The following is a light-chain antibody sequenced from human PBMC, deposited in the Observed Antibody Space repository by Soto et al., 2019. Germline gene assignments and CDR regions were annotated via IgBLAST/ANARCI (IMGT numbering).Light chain of an antibody. CDR1: SSDVGGYNY. CDR2: GVT. V-gene: IGLV2-8*01. J-gene: IGLJ3*02. Sequence: QSALTQPPSASGSPGQSVTISCTGTSSDVGGYNYVSWYQQYPGRAPNLMIYGVTKRPSGVPDRFSGSKSGNTASLTVSGLQAEDEADYYCSSYAASNNFYFVFGGGTKLTVL. CDR3: SSYAASNNFYFV.